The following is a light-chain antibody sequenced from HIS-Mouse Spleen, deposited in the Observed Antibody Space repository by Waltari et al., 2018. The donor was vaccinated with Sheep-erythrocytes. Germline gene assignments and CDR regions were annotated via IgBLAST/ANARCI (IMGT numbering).Light chain of an antibody. Sequence: QSALTQPPSASGSPGQSVTISCTGTSSDVGGYNYVSWYQQHPGKAPKLMIHEVSKRPSGVPDRFSGSKSGHTASLTVSGLQAEDEADYYCSSYAGSNNWVFGGGTKLTVL. J-gene: IGLJ3*02. CDR1: SSDVGGYNY. V-gene: IGLV2-8*01. CDR2: EVS. CDR3: SSYAGSNNWV.